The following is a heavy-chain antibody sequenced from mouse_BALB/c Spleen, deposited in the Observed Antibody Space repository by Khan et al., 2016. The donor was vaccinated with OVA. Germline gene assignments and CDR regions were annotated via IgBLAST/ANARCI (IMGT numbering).Heavy chain of an antibody. J-gene: IGHJ2*01. CDR2: ISYSGNT. V-gene: IGHV3-2*02. Sequence: EVQLQESGPGLVKPSQSLSLTCTVTGYSITSDYAWNWIRQFPGNKLEWMGFISYSGNTNYNPSLKSRISISRDTSENQFFLQLNPVTTEDTATYYCARVYGGDFDYWGQGTTLTVSS. D-gene: IGHD1-1*01. CDR3: ARVYGGDFDY. CDR1: GYSITSDYA.